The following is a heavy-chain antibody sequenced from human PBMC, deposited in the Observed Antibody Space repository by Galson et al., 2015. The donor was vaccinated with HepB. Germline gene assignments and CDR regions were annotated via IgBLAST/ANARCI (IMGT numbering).Heavy chain of an antibody. D-gene: IGHD3-22*01. CDR2: ISAYNGNT. Sequence: SVKVSCKASGYTFTSYGISWVRQAPGQGLEWMGWISAYNGNTNYAQKLQGRVTMTTDTSTSTAYMELRSLRSDDTAVYYCARAPSLVRDVYDSSGYYTYWGQGTLVTVSS. CDR1: GYTFTSYG. J-gene: IGHJ4*02. V-gene: IGHV1-18*04. CDR3: ARAPSLVRDVYDSSGYYTY.